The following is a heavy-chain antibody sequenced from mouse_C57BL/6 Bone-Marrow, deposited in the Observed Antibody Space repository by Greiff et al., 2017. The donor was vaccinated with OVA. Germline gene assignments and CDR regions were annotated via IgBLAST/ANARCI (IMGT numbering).Heavy chain of an antibody. V-gene: IGHV1-76*01. CDR3: ARGLLRYSAWFAY. J-gene: IGHJ3*01. CDR2: IYPGSGNT. Sequence: QVQLQQSGAELVRPGASVKLSCKASGYTFTDYYINWVKQRPGQGLEWIARIYPGSGNTYYNEKFKGKATLTAEKSSSTAYMQLSSLTSEDSAVYFCARGLLRYSAWFAYWGQGTLVTVSA. CDR1: GYTFTDYY. D-gene: IGHD1-1*01.